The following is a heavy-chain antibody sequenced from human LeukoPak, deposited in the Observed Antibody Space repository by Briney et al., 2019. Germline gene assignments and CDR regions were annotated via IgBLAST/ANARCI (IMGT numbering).Heavy chain of an antibody. CDR1: GGSLSSGGYY. D-gene: IGHD2-21*02. CDR2: IYYSGST. V-gene: IGHV4-31*03. J-gene: IGHJ4*02. Sequence: PSETLSLTCTVSGGSLSSGGYYWSWIRQHPGKGLEWLGYIYYSGSTYYNPSLKSRVTISVDTSKNQFSLKLSSVTAADTAVYYCARGGDCGGDCYLDYWGQGTLDTVSS. CDR3: ARGGDCGGDCYLDY.